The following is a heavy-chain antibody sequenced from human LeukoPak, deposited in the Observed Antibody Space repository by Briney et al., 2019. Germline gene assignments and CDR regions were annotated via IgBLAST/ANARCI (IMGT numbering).Heavy chain of an antibody. Sequence: SVKVSCKASGGTFSSYATSWVRQAPGQGLEWMGRIIPILGIANYAQKFQGRVTITADKSTSTAYMELSSLRSEDTAVYYCARETERWLQHFDYWGQGTLVTVSS. D-gene: IGHD5-24*01. CDR1: GGTFSSYA. CDR3: ARETERWLQHFDY. J-gene: IGHJ4*02. V-gene: IGHV1-69*04. CDR2: IIPILGIA.